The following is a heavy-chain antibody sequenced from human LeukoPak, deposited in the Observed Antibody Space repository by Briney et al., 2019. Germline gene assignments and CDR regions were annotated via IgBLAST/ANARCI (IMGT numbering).Heavy chain of an antibody. D-gene: IGHD6-13*01. CDR1: GFTVSSNY. Sequence: GGSLRLSCAASGFTVSSNYMSWVRQAPGKGLEWVSVIYSDGTTYYADSVEGRFTISRDNSKNTLYLQMNSLRAEDTAVYYCARLGMIQAYSTEDYWGQGTLVTVSS. V-gene: IGHV3-53*01. CDR2: IYSDGTT. CDR3: ARLGMIQAYSTEDY. J-gene: IGHJ4*02.